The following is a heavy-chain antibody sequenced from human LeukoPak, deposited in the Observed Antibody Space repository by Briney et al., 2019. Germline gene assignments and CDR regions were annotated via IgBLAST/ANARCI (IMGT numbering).Heavy chain of an antibody. D-gene: IGHD6-19*01. Sequence: GRSLRLSCAASGFTFSSYGMHWVRQAPGKGLEWVSCISSSGGGNIYYSDSVKGRFTLSGDSAKNSLYLQMNSLRVEDTAVYYCARGPGIAVAPLQHWGQGTLVTVSS. J-gene: IGHJ1*01. CDR3: ARGPGIAVAPLQH. CDR2: ISSSGGGNI. CDR1: GFTFSSYG. V-gene: IGHV3-21*01.